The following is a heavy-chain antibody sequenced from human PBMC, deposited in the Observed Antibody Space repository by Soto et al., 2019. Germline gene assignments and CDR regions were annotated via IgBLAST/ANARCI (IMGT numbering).Heavy chain of an antibody. J-gene: IGHJ3*02. CDR3: ATAEIAVADHDAFDI. Sequence: QVQLVESGAEVKKPGASVKVSCKVSGYTLTELSMHWVRQAPGKGLEWMGGFDPEDGETIYAQKFQGRVTMTEDTSTDTAYIELSSLGSEDTAMYYCATAEIAVADHDAFDIWGQGTMVTVSS. CDR1: GYTLTELS. CDR2: FDPEDGET. D-gene: IGHD6-19*01. V-gene: IGHV1-24*01.